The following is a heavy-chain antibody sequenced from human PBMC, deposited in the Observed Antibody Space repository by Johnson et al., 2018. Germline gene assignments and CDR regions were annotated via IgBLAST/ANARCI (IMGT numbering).Heavy chain of an antibody. CDR1: GFTFNSYA. V-gene: IGHV3-30-3*01. Sequence: VQLLESGGGVVQPGRSLRLSCAASGFTFNSYAMYWVRQAPGKGLEWVAVISNDGSNKYYADSVKGRFTISRDNSKSTVYLQMNSLRAEDTAVYYCARDYGSGSYFINYYMDVWGKGTTVTVSS. CDR3: ARDYGSGSYFINYYMDV. J-gene: IGHJ6*03. D-gene: IGHD3-10*01. CDR2: ISNDGSNK.